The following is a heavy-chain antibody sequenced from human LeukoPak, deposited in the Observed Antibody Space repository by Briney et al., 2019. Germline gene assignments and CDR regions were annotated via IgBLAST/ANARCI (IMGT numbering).Heavy chain of an antibody. D-gene: IGHD2-2*01. V-gene: IGHV3-23*01. CDR1: GFTFSSYA. J-gene: IGHJ4*02. CDR3: AKDGGYCSSTSCYQPIDY. Sequence: GGSLRLSCAASGFTFSSYAMSWVRQAPGKGLEGFSAISGSGGSTYYADSVKGRFTISRDNSKNTLYLQMNSLRAEDTAVYYCAKDGGYCSSTSCYQPIDYWGQGTLVTVSS. CDR2: ISGSGGST.